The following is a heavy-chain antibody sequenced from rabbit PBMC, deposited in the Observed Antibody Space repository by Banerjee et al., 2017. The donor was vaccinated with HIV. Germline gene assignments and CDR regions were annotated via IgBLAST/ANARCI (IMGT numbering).Heavy chain of an antibody. CDR3: AGDLAGFIGWNFGV. D-gene: IGHD4-1*01. CDR1: GFSFSNKYV. CDR2: INTSSGNT. V-gene: IGHV1S45*01. J-gene: IGHJ4*01. Sequence: QEQLEESGGGLVQPEGSLTLTCTASGFSFSNKYVMCWVRQAPGKGLEWIACINTSSGNTFYANWAKGRFTIPKTSSTTVTLQRTSLTAADRATYFCAGDLAGFIGWNFGVWGPGTLVTVS.